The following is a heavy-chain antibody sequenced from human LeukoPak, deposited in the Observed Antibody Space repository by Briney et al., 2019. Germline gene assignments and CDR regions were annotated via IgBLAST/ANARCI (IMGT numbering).Heavy chain of an antibody. CDR2: IYSGGST. D-gene: IGHD6-19*01. V-gene: IGHV3-53*01. CDR3: ARERSSGWVDYFDY. J-gene: IGHJ4*02. CDR1: GFTFSSYS. Sequence: GGSLRLSCAASGFTFSSYSMNWVRQAPGKGLEWVSVIYSGGSTYYADSVKGRFTISRDNSKNTLYLQMNSLRAEDTAVYYCARERSSGWVDYFDYWGQGTLVTVSS.